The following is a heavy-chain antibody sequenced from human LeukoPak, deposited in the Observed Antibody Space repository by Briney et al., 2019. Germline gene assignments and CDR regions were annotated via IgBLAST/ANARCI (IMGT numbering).Heavy chain of an antibody. V-gene: IGHV3-21*01. CDR3: ARDSLGQQLPSYGMDV. CDR2: ISSSSSYI. Sequence: GGSLRLSCAASGFTFSSYSMNWVRQAPGKRLEWVSSISSSSSYIYYADSVEGRFTISRDNAKNSLYLQMNSLRAEDTAVYYCARDSLGQQLPSYGMDVWGQGTTVTVSS. CDR1: GFTFSSYS. D-gene: IGHD6-13*01. J-gene: IGHJ6*02.